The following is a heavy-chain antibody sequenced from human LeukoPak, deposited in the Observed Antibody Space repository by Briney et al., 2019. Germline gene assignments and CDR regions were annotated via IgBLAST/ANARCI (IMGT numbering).Heavy chain of an antibody. CDR3: AGDFRGDFDY. CDR2: VNHSGST. D-gene: IGHD3-10*01. V-gene: IGHV4-34*01. CDR1: GGSLSGYY. Sequence: SETLSLTCAVYGGSLSGYYWSWIRQPPGKGLEWIGEVNHSGSTTYNPSLKSRVTISVDTSKNQFSLKLNSVTAADTAVYYCAGDFRGDFDYWGQGTLVTVSS. J-gene: IGHJ4*02.